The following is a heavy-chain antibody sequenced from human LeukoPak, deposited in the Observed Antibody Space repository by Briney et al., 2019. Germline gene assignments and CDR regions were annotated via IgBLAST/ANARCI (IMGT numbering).Heavy chain of an antibody. V-gene: IGHV3-7*01. J-gene: IGHJ4*02. Sequence: GGSLRLSCAASGFTFSSYAMHWVRQAPGKGLEWVANIKKDGSEKYYVDSVKGRFTISRDNAKTSLYLQMNSLRAEDTAVYYCARDLSGITGYTYGRGIDYWGQGTLVTVSS. CDR2: IKKDGSEK. D-gene: IGHD5-18*01. CDR1: GFTFSSYA. CDR3: ARDLSGITGYTYGRGIDY.